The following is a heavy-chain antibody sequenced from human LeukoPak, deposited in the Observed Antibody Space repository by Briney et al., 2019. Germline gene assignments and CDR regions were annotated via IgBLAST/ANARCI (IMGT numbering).Heavy chain of an antibody. D-gene: IGHD3-16*01. CDR2: IYYSGNT. V-gene: IGHV4-39*01. Sequence: PSETLSLTCAVSGGSISSSSYNWGWIRRPPGKGLEWIGSIYYSGNTYYSPSLKSRVTISVDTSKNQFSLKLSSVTAADTAVYYCARRWDFGDFQHWGQGTLVTVSS. CDR3: ARRWDFGDFQH. J-gene: IGHJ1*01. CDR1: GGSISSSSYN.